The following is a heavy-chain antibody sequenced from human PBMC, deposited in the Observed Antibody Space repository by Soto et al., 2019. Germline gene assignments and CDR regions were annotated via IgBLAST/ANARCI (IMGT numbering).Heavy chain of an antibody. CDR2: INSDGSST. V-gene: IGHV3-74*01. Sequence: GGSLRLSCAASGFTFSSYWMHWARQAPGKGLVWVSRINSDGSSTSYADSVKGRFTISRDNAKNTLYLQMNSLRAEDTAVYYCARGGGPYCSGGSCYPTSWGQGTLVTVSS. CDR1: GFTFSSYW. CDR3: ARGGGPYCSGGSCYPTS. D-gene: IGHD2-15*01. J-gene: IGHJ5*02.